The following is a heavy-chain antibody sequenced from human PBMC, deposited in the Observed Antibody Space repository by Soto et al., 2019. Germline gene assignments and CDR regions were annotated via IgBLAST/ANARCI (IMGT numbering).Heavy chain of an antibody. Sequence: EVQLLESGGGLVQPGGPLRLSCAASGFTFSTYAMSWVRQAPGKGLEWVSAISGTGGSTYYADSVKGRFTISRDNSKNTLYLQMNSLRAEDTAVYYCAKNWDTTSSSSSHWGQGTLVTVSS. CDR1: GFTFSTYA. D-gene: IGHD6-6*01. V-gene: IGHV3-23*01. CDR2: ISGTGGST. CDR3: AKNWDTTSSSSSH. J-gene: IGHJ4*02.